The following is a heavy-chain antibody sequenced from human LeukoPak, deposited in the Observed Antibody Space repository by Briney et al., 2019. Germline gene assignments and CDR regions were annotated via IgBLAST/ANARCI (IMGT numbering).Heavy chain of an antibody. CDR1: GFTFSSYA. J-gene: IGHJ4*02. CDR3: ARVRLGDSSTYYYPYFDY. V-gene: IGHV3-30*14. Sequence: GGSLRPSCAASGFTFSSYAMHWVRRAPGKGLEWVAVISYDGSNKYYADSVKGRFTISRDNSKNTLYLQMNSLRAEDTAVYYCARVRLGDSSTYYYPYFDYWGQGTLVTVSS. D-gene: IGHD3-22*01. CDR2: ISYDGSNK.